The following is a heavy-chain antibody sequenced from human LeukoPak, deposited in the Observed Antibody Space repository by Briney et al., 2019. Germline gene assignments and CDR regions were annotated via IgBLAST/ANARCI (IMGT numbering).Heavy chain of an antibody. CDR3: ARVFGSYDFWSGYLTPPDAFDI. V-gene: IGHV3-7*01. J-gene: IGHJ3*02. CDR1: GSTFSSYW. Sequence: PGGSLRLSCAASGSTFSSYWMSWVRQAPGKGLEWVANIKHDGSEKYYVDSVKGRFTISRDNAKNSLSLQMNSLRAEDTAVYYCARVFGSYDFWSGYLTPPDAFDIWGQGTMVTVSS. CDR2: IKHDGSEK. D-gene: IGHD3-3*01.